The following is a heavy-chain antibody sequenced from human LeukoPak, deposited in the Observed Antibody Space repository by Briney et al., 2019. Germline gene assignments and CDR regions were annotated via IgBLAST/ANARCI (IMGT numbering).Heavy chain of an antibody. D-gene: IGHD5-12*01. CDR1: VEGNSVYL. Sequence: SETLSPTCTGVVEGNSVYLCSWLSMPQGKGLEWIGEINHSGSTTYNPSIKSRVTISVDTSKNQFSLKLSSVTAADTAVYYCARVLRHSGYDYLGWYYFDYWGQGTLATVSS. J-gene: IGHJ4*02. CDR2: INHSGST. V-gene: IGHV4-34*01. CDR3: ARVLRHSGYDYLGWYYFDY.